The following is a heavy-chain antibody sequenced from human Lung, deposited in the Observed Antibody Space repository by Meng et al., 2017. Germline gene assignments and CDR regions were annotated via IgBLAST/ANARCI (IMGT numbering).Heavy chain of an antibody. Sequence: QVQPQLGAAGLLRPSATLSPTCVVFGGSFSDYYWSWIRQPPGKGLEWIGEINHSGSTNYNPSLESRATISVDTSQNNLSLKLSSVTAADSAVYYCARGPTTMAHDFDYWGQGTLVTVSS. V-gene: IGHV4-34*01. D-gene: IGHD4-11*01. CDR1: GGSFSDYY. CDR3: ARGPTTMAHDFDY. CDR2: INHSGST. J-gene: IGHJ4*02.